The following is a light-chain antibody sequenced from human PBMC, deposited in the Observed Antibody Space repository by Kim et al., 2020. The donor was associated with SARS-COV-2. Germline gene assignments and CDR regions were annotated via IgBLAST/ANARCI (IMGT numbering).Light chain of an antibody. CDR2: GAS. CDR1: QSVSSSY. V-gene: IGKV3-20*01. J-gene: IGKJ2*01. Sequence: EIVLTQSPGTLSLSPGERATLSCRASQSVSSSYLAWYQQKPGQAPRLLIYGASSRATGIPDRFSGSGSGTDFTLTISRLEPEDFAVYYYQQYGNSYTFGQGTKLEI. CDR3: QQYGNSYT.